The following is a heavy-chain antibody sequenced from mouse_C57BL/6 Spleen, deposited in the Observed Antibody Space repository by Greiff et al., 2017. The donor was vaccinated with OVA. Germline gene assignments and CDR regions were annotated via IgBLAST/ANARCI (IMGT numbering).Heavy chain of an antibody. V-gene: IGHV1-26*01. CDR3: ARNGYDGKKYFDY. J-gene: IGHJ2*01. D-gene: IGHD2-2*01. Sequence: EVQLQQSGPELVKPGASVKISCKASGYTFTDYYMNWVKQSHGKSLEWIGDINPNNGGTSYNQKFKGKATLTVDKSSSTAYMELRSLTSEDSAVYYCARNGYDGKKYFDYWGQGTTLTVSS. CDR1: GYTFTDYY. CDR2: INPNNGGT.